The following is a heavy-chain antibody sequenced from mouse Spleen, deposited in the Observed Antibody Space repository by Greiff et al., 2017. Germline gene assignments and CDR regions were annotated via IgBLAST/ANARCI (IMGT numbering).Heavy chain of an antibody. CDR2: ISSGGSYT. D-gene: IGHD2-3*01. J-gene: IGHJ4*01. CDR1: GFTFSSYA. Sequence: EVKLVESGGGLVKPGGSLKLSCAASGFTFSSYAMSWVRQTPEKRLEWVATISSGGSYTYYPDSVKGRFTISRDNAKNTLYLQMSSLRSEDTAMYYCARPYDGYPYYAMDYWGQGTSVTVSS. CDR3: ARPYDGYPYYAMDY. V-gene: IGHV5-9-1*01.